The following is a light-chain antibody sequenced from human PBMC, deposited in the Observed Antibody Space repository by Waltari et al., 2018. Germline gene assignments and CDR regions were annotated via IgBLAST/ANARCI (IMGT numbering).Light chain of an antibody. J-gene: IGLJ3*02. CDR3: AAWDDSPIGQV. CDR2: KND. V-gene: IGLV1-47*01. Sequence: QSELTQPPSASGTPGQRVTISCSGSNSNIGSNPVSWYQQFPGTAPKLVIYKNDQRPSGVPDRFSASKSGTAASLAISGLRSEDEADYYCAAWDDSPIGQVFGGGTKVTVL. CDR1: NSNIGSNP.